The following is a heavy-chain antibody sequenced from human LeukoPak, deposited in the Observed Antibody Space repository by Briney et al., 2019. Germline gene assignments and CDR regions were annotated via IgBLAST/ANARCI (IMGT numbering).Heavy chain of an antibody. CDR1: GGSISSYY. CDR3: ARGGGY. V-gene: IGHV3-21*03. Sequence: ETLSLTCTVSGGSISSYYWSWIRQPPGKGLEWLSSISSSDTYIYYADSVKGRFTISRDNAKNSLFLQMNSLRVEDTAVYYCARGGGYWGQGTLVTVSS. J-gene: IGHJ4*02. CDR2: ISSSDTYI. D-gene: IGHD2-15*01.